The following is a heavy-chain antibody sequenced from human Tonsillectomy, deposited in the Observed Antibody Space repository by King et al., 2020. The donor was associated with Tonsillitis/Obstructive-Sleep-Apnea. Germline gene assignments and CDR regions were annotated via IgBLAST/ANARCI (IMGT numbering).Heavy chain of an antibody. CDR3: ARVSVVTRFDY. Sequence: QLVQSGAEVKKPGASVKVSCKASGYTFTNYYMHWVRQAPGQGLEWMGIINPSGGSTSYAQKFQGRVTMTRDTSTSTVYMELSSLRSEDTAVYYCARVSVVTRFDYWGPGTLVTVSS. J-gene: IGHJ4*02. CDR2: INPSGGST. D-gene: IGHD4-23*01. CDR1: GYTFTNYY. V-gene: IGHV1-46*01.